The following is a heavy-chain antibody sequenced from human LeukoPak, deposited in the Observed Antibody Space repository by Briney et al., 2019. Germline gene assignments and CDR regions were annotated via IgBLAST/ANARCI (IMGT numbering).Heavy chain of an antibody. J-gene: IGHJ3*02. CDR3: ARDNKGSGSYFAFDI. CDR1: GFTFSSYA. D-gene: IGHD3-10*01. V-gene: IGHV3-64*01. Sequence: PGGSLRLSCAASGFTFSSYAMHWVRQAPGKGLEYVSAISSNGGSTYYANSVKGRFTISRDNSKNTLYLQMGSLRAEDMAVYYCARDNKGSGSYFAFDIWGQGTMVTVSS. CDR2: ISSNGGST.